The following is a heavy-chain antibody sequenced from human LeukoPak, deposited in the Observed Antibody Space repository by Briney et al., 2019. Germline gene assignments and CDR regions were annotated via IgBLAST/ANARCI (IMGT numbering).Heavy chain of an antibody. CDR2: ISAYNGNT. J-gene: IGHJ6*03. D-gene: IGHD6-13*01. Sequence: GASVKVSCKASGYTFTSYGISWVRQAPGQGLEWMGWISAYNGNTNYAQKLQGRVTMTTDTSTSTAYMELRSLRSDDTAVYYCARTPEWIATAGTLPQYYYYHYMDVWGKGTTVTVSS. V-gene: IGHV1-18*01. CDR3: ARTPEWIATAGTLPQYYYYHYMDV. CDR1: GYTFTSYG.